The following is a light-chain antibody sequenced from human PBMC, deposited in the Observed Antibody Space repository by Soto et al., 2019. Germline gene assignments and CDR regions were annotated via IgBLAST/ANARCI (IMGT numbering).Light chain of an antibody. V-gene: IGKV3-15*01. J-gene: IGKJ4*01. CDR1: QSVRSN. CDR2: GAS. CDR3: QQYNNWPPLT. Sequence: IVMTQSPATLSVSPGERATLSCRASQSVRSNLAWYQQKPGQAPRLLIYGASTRATGIPARFSGSGSGTECTLTISSLQSEDFAVYYCQQYNNWPPLTFGGGTKVEIK.